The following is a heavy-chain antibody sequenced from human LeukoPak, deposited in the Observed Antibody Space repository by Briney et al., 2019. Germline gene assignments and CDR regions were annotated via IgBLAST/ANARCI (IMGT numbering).Heavy chain of an antibody. J-gene: IGHJ6*03. Sequence: SGTLSLTCTVSGGSISSYYWSWIRQPPGKGLEWIGYIYYSGSTNYNPSLKSRVTISVDTSKNQFSLKLSSVTAADTAVYYCARNLYVYYMDVWGKGTTVTVSS. D-gene: IGHD2-8*01. CDR2: IYYSGST. CDR3: ARNLYVYYMDV. V-gene: IGHV4-59*01. CDR1: GGSISSYY.